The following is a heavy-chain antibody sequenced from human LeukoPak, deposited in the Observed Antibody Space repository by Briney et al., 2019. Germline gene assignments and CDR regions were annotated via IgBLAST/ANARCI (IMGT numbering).Heavy chain of an antibody. Sequence: SETLSLTCAVSGGSISSSDWWSWVRQPPGKGLEWIGDIYHSGSTNYNPSLKSRVTMSVDKSKNQFSLKLSSVTAADTAVYYCARSLSYSNDGFNIWGQGTMVTVSS. CDR2: IYHSGST. J-gene: IGHJ3*02. CDR3: ARSLSYSNDGFNI. CDR1: GGSISSSDW. V-gene: IGHV4-4*02. D-gene: IGHD2-15*01.